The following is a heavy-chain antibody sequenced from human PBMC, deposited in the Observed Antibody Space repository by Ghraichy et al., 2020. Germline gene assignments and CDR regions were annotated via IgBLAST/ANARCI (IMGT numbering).Heavy chain of an antibody. D-gene: IGHD3-10*01. Sequence: SGPTLVKPTQTLTLTCTFSGFSLSATGVGVGWIRQPPGKALEWLALIFYNDEERYNPSLNSRLNIAKDTSKNYVVLTMTNMDPVDTATYYCAHERYGSDNWFDAWGQGILVTVSS. J-gene: IGHJ5*02. CDR1: GFSLSATGVG. CDR2: IFYNDEE. V-gene: IGHV2-5*01. CDR3: AHERYGSDNWFDA.